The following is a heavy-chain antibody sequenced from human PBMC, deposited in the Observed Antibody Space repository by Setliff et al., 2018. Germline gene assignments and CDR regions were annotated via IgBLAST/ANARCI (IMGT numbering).Heavy chain of an antibody. D-gene: IGHD6-25*01. CDR2: IYPGDSDT. CDR3: ARRDFGSDYPLVS. CDR1: GDNFNTNW. V-gene: IGHV5-51*01. J-gene: IGHJ4*02. Sequence: PGESLKISCKGSGDNFNTNWIAWVRQMPGRGLEWMGVIYPGDSDTRYSPSFEGQVIISADKSSSSAFLQWNSLKASDTAMYFCARRDFGSDYPLVSWGQGTLVTSPQ.